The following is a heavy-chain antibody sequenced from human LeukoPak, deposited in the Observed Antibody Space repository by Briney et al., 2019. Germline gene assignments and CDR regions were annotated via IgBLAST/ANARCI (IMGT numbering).Heavy chain of an antibody. CDR3: PRMIYCSGGSCSSDY. J-gene: IGHJ4*02. CDR2: IRSKAYGGTT. Sequence: GGSLRLSCTASGFTFSDYAMTWVRQAPGKGLEWVGFIRSKAYGGTTEYAASVKGRFTISRDDSKSIANLQMNSLKTEDTAVYYCPRMIYCSGGSCSSDYGGQGTLVTVSS. CDR1: GFTFSDYA. D-gene: IGHD2-15*01. V-gene: IGHV3-49*04.